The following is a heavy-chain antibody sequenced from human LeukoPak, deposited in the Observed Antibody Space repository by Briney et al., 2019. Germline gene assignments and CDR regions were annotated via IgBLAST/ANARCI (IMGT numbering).Heavy chain of an antibody. V-gene: IGHV3-23*01. CDR2: ISGSGGST. J-gene: IGHJ4*02. CDR3: AKSLSLTMIVGGEKD. Sequence: GRSLRLSCAASGFTFSSYAMSWVRQAPGKGLEWVSAISGSGGSTYYADSVKGRFTISRDNSKNTLYLQMNSLRAEDTAVYYCAKSLSLTMIVGGEKDWGQGTLVTVSS. CDR1: GFTFSSYA. D-gene: IGHD3-22*01.